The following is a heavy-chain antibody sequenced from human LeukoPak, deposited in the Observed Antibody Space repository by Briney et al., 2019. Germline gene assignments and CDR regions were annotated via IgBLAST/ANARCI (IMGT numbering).Heavy chain of an antibody. D-gene: IGHD4-17*01. J-gene: IGHJ4*02. CDR3: ARGDLYGDYVDY. CDR1: GFTFSSYA. CDR2: ISFDGSNK. V-gene: IGHV3-30-3*01. Sequence: GRSLRLSCAASGFTFSSYAMHWVRQAPGKGLEWVAVISFDGSNKYYPNSVKGRFTISRDASKTTLYLQMNSLRAEDTAVYFCARGDLYGDYVDYWGQGTLVTVSS.